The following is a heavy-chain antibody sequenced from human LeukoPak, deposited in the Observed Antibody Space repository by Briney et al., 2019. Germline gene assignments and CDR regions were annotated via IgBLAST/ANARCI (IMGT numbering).Heavy chain of an antibody. CDR1: GGTFSSYA. V-gene: IGHV1-2*02. Sequence: ASVKVSCKASGGTFSSYAISWVRQAPGQGLEWMGWINPNSGGTNYAQKFQGRVTMTRDTSISTAYMELSRLRSDDTAVYYCAREIAAAGTKWFDPWGQGTLVTVSS. CDR2: INPNSGGT. CDR3: AREIAAAGTKWFDP. D-gene: IGHD6-13*01. J-gene: IGHJ5*02.